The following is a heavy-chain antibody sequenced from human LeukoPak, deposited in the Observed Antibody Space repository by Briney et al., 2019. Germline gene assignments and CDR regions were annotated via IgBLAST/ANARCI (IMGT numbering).Heavy chain of an antibody. CDR2: ISSSSSYI. J-gene: IGHJ3*02. V-gene: IGHV3-21*01. Sequence: GGSLRLSCAASGFTFSSYSMNWVRQAPGKGLEWVSSISSSSSYIYYADSVKGRFTISRDNAKNSLYLQMNSLRAEDTAVYYCARVKGDIAAAGGDPGAFDIWGQGTMATVSS. D-gene: IGHD6-13*01. CDR1: GFTFSSYS. CDR3: ARVKGDIAAAGGDPGAFDI.